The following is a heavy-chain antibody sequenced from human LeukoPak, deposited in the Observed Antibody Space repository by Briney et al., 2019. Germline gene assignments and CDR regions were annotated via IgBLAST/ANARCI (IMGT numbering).Heavy chain of an antibody. J-gene: IGHJ4*02. D-gene: IGHD6-6*01. V-gene: IGHV3-53*01. CDR2: ISGSGGST. Sequence: GGSLRLSCVASGFTVSRNYMSWVRQAPGKGLEWVSAISGSGGSTYYADSVKGRFTISRDNAKNSLYLQMNSLRAEDTAVYYCARGVYSSSSAIDYWGQGTLVTVSS. CDR1: GFTVSRNY. CDR3: ARGVYSSSSAIDY.